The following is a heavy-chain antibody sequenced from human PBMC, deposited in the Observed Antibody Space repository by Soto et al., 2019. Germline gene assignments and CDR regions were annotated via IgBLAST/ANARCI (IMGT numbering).Heavy chain of an antibody. CDR3: AREMAAAGPNWFDP. CDR2: IYYSGST. D-gene: IGHD6-13*01. Sequence: PSETLSLTCTVSGGSISSGGYYWSWIRQHPGKGLEWIGYIYYSGSTYYNPSLKSRVTISADTSKNQFSLKLSSVTAADTAVYYCAREMAAAGPNWFDPWGQGTLVTVSS. CDR1: GGSISSGGYY. J-gene: IGHJ5*02. V-gene: IGHV4-31*03.